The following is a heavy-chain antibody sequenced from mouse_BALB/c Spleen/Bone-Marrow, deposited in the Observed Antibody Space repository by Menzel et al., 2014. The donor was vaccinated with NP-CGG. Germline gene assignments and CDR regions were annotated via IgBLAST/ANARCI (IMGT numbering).Heavy chain of an antibody. CDR1: GFTFNTFA. Sequence: DVQLVESGGGLVQPKGSWKLSCAASGFTFNTFAMNWVRQAPGKGLEWVARIRSKSNNYATYYADSVPDRFTIPKNDSRSILYLLRNKVTTKDTAIKFWVMSERSGPEVYWGQGTQVTVS. D-gene: IGHD3-1*01. V-gene: IGHV10-1*02. J-gene: IGHJ3*01. CDR3: VMSERSGPEVY. CDR2: IRSKSNNYAT.